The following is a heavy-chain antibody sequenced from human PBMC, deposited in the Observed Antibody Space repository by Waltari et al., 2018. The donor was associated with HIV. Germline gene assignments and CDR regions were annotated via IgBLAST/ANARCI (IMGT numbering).Heavy chain of an antibody. CDR3: ARGRSHYDILTGYPGEYYCDY. D-gene: IGHD3-9*01. CDR2: IYHSGST. Sequence: QVQLQESGPGLVKPSGTLSLTCAVSGGSISSSNWWSWVRQPPGKGLEWIGEIYHSGSTNYNPSLKSRVTISVDKSKNQFSLKLSSVTAADTAVYYCARGRSHYDILTGYPGEYYCDYWGQGTLVTVSS. V-gene: IGHV4-4*02. CDR1: GGSISSSNW. J-gene: IGHJ4*02.